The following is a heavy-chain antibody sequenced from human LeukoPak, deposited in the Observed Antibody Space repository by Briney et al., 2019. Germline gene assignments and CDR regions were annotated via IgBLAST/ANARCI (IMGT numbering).Heavy chain of an antibody. CDR1: GFTFSSYG. J-gene: IGHJ4*02. CDR2: ISYDGSNK. D-gene: IGHD4-17*01. V-gene: IGHV3-30*18. Sequence: GGSLRLSCAASGFTFSSYGMHWVRQAPGKGLEWVAVISYDGSNKYYADSVKGRFTISRDNSKSTLYLQMNSLRAEDTAVYYCAKGQYGDYLRYYFDYWGQGTLVTVSS. CDR3: AKGQYGDYLRYYFDY.